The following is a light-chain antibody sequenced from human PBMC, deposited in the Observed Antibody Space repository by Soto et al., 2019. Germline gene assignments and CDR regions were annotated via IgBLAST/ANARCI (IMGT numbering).Light chain of an antibody. CDR1: QIITNAH. CDR2: GPS. V-gene: IGKV3-20*01. CDR3: QQYGTSPVI. J-gene: IGKJ5*01. Sequence: EVVLTQSPDTLSLSPGDRASLSCRASQIITNAHLAWYRQKPGQPPRRRIYGPSRWAAGIPDRFSGSWSGTDFTLTITRLEFEDFALYYCQQYGTSPVIFGQGTRLVIK.